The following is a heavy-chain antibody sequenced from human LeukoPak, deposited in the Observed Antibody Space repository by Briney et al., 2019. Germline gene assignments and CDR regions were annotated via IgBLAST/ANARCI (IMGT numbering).Heavy chain of an antibody. V-gene: IGHV4-34*01. CDR2: INHSGST. Sequence: SETLSLTCAVYGGSFSGYYWSWIRQPPGKGLEWIREINHSGSTNYNPSLKSRVTISVDTSKNQFSLKLSSVTAADTAVYYCASAIRYFDWLPSYWGQGTLVTVSS. J-gene: IGHJ4*02. CDR1: GGSFSGYY. D-gene: IGHD3-9*01. CDR3: ASAIRYFDWLPSY.